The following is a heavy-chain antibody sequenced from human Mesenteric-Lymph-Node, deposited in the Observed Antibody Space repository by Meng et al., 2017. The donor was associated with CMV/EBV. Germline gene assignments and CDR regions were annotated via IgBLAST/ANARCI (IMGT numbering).Heavy chain of an antibody. D-gene: IGHD1-26*01. V-gene: IGHV1-8*03. Sequence: ASVKVSCKASGYTFTSYDINWVRQATGQGLEWMGWMNPNSGNTGYAQKFQGRVTITRNTSISTAYMKLSSLRSEDTAVYYCARVGERATGKWELGYWGQGTLVTVSS. CDR3: ARVGERATGKWELGY. CDR2: MNPNSGNT. CDR1: GYTFTSYD. J-gene: IGHJ4*02.